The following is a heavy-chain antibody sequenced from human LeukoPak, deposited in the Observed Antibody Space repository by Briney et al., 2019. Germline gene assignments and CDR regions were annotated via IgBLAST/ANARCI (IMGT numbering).Heavy chain of an antibody. V-gene: IGHV5-51*01. J-gene: IGHJ3*02. Sequence: GAALQISCEGSGSIFTSYWIGWVRQLPGKGLEWMGVIYPGDSDTRYSPSFQGQVTISADKSISTAYLQWSSLKASDTAMYYCARSSGYDEHAFDIWGQGTMVTVSS. CDR2: IYPGDSDT. CDR3: ARSSGYDEHAFDI. D-gene: IGHD5-12*01. CDR1: GSIFTSYW.